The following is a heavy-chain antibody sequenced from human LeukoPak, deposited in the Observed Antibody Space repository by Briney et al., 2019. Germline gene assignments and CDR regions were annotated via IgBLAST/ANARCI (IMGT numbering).Heavy chain of an antibody. Sequence: SETLSLTCTVSGGSISSSSYYWGWIRQPPGKGLEWIGDINHRGGTSYNPSLKSRLSISIDTSKNQFSLILDSVTAADTAVYFCATFPDYEPIDNWGQGTLVTVSS. J-gene: IGHJ4*02. V-gene: IGHV4-39*01. CDR3: ATFPDYEPIDN. CDR2: INHRGGT. CDR1: GGSISSSSYY. D-gene: IGHD3-16*01.